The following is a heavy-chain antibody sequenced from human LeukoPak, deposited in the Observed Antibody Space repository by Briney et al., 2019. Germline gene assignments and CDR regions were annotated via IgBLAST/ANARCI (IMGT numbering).Heavy chain of an antibody. Sequence: ASVKVSCKASGYTFTSYDINWVRQAPGQGLEYLGWMNPKSGYTGYAQKFQGRVTMTRSTSISTAYMELSSLTFEDTAVYYCTRSVRNGHIDYWGQGTLVTVSP. D-gene: IGHD2-21*01. J-gene: IGHJ4*02. CDR2: MNPKSGYT. CDR3: TRSVRNGHIDY. CDR1: GYTFTSYD. V-gene: IGHV1-8*01.